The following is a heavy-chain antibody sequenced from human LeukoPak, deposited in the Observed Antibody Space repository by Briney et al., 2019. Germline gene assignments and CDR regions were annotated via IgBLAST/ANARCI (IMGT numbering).Heavy chain of an antibody. CDR3: ARGGDSSSWYFEY. CDR1: GDSIASTIYY. V-gene: IGHV4-39*07. Sequence: PSETLSLTCSVSGDSIASTIYYWGWIRQPPGKGLEWIGNIYYSGSTYYTPSLKSRVIISIDTSKNQFSLKVAAVTAADTAVYYCARGGDSSSWYFEYWGQGTLVTVSS. CDR2: IYYSGST. J-gene: IGHJ4*02. D-gene: IGHD6-13*01.